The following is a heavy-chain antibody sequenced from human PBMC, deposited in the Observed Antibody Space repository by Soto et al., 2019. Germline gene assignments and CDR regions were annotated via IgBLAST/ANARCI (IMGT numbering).Heavy chain of an antibody. J-gene: IGHJ5*02. CDR3: AKAWGGSSNWFDP. CDR1: GFTFSSYA. CDR2: ISGSGGST. D-gene: IGHD1-26*01. V-gene: IGHV3-23*01. Sequence: EVQLLESGGGLVQPGGSLRLSCAASGFTFSSYAMSWVRQAPGKGLEWVSAISGSGGSTYYADSVKGRFTISRDNSRSTLSLQMSSLRAGDTAVYYCAKAWGGSSNWFDPWGQGTLVTVSS.